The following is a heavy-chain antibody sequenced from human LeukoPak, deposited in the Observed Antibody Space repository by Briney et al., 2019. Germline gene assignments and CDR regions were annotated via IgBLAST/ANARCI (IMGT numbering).Heavy chain of an antibody. Sequence: GGSLRLSCAASGFTFSSFAMSWVRQAPGKGLEWVSGISNTGGKYYTHSVKGRFTISRDNSQNTLYLQMDRLRAEDTAVYFCAKVGAWYPADYWGQGTRVTVSS. J-gene: IGHJ4*02. CDR1: GFTFSSFA. V-gene: IGHV3-23*01. CDR3: AKVGAWYPADY. D-gene: IGHD2-21*02. CDR2: ISNTGGK.